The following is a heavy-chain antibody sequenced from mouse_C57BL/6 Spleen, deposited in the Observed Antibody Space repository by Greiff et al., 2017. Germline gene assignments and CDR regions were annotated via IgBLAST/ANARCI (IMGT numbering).Heavy chain of an antibody. V-gene: IGHV1-54*01. Sequence: QVQLQQSGAELVRPGTSVKVSCKASGYAFTNYLIEWVKQRPGQGLEWIGVINPGSGGTNYNEKFKGKATLTADKSSSTAYMQLSSLTSEDSAVYYCAREYYSNYGGYAMDYWGQGTSVTVSS. CDR3: AREYYSNYGGYAMDY. J-gene: IGHJ4*01. CDR1: GYAFTNYL. D-gene: IGHD2-5*01. CDR2: INPGSGGT.